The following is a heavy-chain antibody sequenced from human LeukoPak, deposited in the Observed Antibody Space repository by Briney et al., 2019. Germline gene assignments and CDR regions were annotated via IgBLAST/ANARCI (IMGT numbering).Heavy chain of an antibody. Sequence: GGSLRPSCAASGFTFSSYEMNWVRQAPGKGLEWVSYISSSGSTIYYADSVKGRFTISRDNAKNSLYLQMNSLRSDDTAIYYCVRTQGYYDYWGQGTLVSVSS. CDR3: VRTQGYYDY. J-gene: IGHJ4*02. CDR2: ISSSGSTI. V-gene: IGHV3-48*03. CDR1: GFTFSSYE.